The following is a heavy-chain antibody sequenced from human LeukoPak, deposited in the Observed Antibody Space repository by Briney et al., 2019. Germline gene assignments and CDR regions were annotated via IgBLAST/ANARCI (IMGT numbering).Heavy chain of an antibody. Sequence: PGGSLRLSCAASGFTFSSYAMSWVRQAPGKGLEWGSDISGSGGSTYYADSVKGQFTISRDNSKNTLYLQMNSLRAEDTAVYYCAKDFLAAAPAFDYWGQGTLVTVSS. CDR3: AKDFLAAAPAFDY. D-gene: IGHD6-13*01. CDR2: ISGSGGST. J-gene: IGHJ4*02. V-gene: IGHV3-23*01. CDR1: GFTFSSYA.